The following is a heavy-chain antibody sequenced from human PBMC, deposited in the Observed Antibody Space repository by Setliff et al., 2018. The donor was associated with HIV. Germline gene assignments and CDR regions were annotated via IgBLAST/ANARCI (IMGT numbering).Heavy chain of an antibody. CDR2: FDPEDGET. CDR3: AIDVMGGWLRPMPDY. Sequence: ASVKVSCKVSGYTLTEVSMHWVRQAHGLDWMGYFDPEDGETVYAQKFQGRVTMTEDTSTGTAYMELSGLRSEDTAVYYCAIDVMGGWLRPMPDYWGPGTLVTVSS. D-gene: IGHD5-12*01. J-gene: IGHJ4*02. V-gene: IGHV1-24*01. CDR1: GYTLTEVS.